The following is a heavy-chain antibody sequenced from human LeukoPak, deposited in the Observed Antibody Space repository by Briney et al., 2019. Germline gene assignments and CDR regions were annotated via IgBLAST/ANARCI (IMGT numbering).Heavy chain of an antibody. CDR1: GFTFSSYG. D-gene: IGHD5-12*01. CDR3: AKEGRGYSGYDTGVVTT. CDR2: IWYDGSNK. V-gene: IGHV3-33*06. J-gene: IGHJ5*02. Sequence: PGRSLRLSCAASGFTFSSYGMHWVRQAPGKGLEWVAVIWYDGSNKYYADSVKGRFTISRDNSKNTLYLQMNSLRAEDTAVYYCAKEGRGYSGYDTGVVTTWGQGTLVTVSS.